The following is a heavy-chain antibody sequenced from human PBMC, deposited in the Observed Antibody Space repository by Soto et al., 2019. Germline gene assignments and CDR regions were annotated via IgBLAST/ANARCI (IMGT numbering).Heavy chain of an antibody. J-gene: IGHJ2*01. D-gene: IGHD2-21*02. CDR1: GYTFTSYA. Sequence: GASVKVSCKASGYTFTSYAMHWVRQAPGQRLEWMGWINAGNGNTKSSQRFQGRVTITRDTSASTAYMELSSLRSEDTAVYYCARDGLYCGGDCYHFWYFDLWGRGTLVTVSS. CDR2: INAGNGNT. V-gene: IGHV1-3*01. CDR3: ARDGLYCGGDCYHFWYFDL.